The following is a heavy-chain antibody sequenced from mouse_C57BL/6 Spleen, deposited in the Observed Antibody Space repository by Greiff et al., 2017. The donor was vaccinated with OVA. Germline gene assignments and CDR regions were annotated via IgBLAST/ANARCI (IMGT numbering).Heavy chain of an antibody. CDR1: GYTFTDYY. J-gene: IGHJ4*01. V-gene: IGHV1-26*01. CDR2: INPNNGGT. CDR3: ARGYYYGSSDGGAMDY. Sequence: VQLQQSGPELVKPGASVKISCKASGYTFTDYYMNWVKQSHGKSLEWIGDINPNNGGTSYNQKFKGKATLTVDKSSSTAYMELRSLTSEDSAVYYGARGYYYGSSDGGAMDYWGQGTSVTVSS. D-gene: IGHD1-1*01.